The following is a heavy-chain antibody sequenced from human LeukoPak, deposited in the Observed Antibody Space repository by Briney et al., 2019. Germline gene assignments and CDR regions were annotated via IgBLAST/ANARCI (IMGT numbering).Heavy chain of an antibody. D-gene: IGHD2-8*01. CDR3: VNLMGDYVDY. CDR2: ISYDGGYK. CDR1: GFTFSSYG. V-gene: IGHV3-30*18. J-gene: IGHJ4*02. Sequence: PGRSLRLSCAASGFTFSSYGMHWVRQAPGKGPEWVAIISYDGGYKFYGDSVKGRFTISRDNSKNTLSLQMSNLRAEDTAVYYCVNLMGDYVDYWGQGTLVTVSS.